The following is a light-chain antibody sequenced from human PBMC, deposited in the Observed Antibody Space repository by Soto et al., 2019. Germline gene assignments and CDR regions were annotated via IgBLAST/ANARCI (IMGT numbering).Light chain of an antibody. J-gene: IGKJ1*01. CDR3: QQYNSYWWT. CDR2: DAS. V-gene: IGKV1-5*01. Sequence: DIQMTQSPSTLSASVGDRVTITCRASQSISSWLAWYQQKPGKAPKLLIYDASSLESGVPSRFSGSGSGTEVTLTISSLQPDDFATYYCQQYNSYWWTFGQGTKVEIK. CDR1: QSISSW.